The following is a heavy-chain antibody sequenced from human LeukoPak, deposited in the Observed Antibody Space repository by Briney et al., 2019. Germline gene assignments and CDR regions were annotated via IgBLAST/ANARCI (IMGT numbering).Heavy chain of an antibody. V-gene: IGHV3-7*01. CDR3: ARDTYRFYDY. CDR1: GFSFTGYW. J-gene: IGHJ4*02. CDR2: IKEDGSDK. Sequence: PGGSLRLSCAASGFSFTGYWMTWVRQAPGKGLEWVASIKEDGSDKYYVDSVKGRFTISRDNAKNSLYLQMNSLRAEDTAVYSCARDTYRFYDYWGQGTLVTVSS.